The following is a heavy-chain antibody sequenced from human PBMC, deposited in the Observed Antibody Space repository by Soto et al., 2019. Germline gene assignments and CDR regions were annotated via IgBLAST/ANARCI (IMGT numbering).Heavy chain of an antibody. D-gene: IGHD1-1*01. CDR3: ARYTYTTRYYYYGMDV. Sequence: SLRLSCTTSGFSFGDYAMCWFRQAPGKGLEWVGVVRSKAFGGTTDYAASVKGRFDISRDDSKSIAYLQMNSVTTEDTAIYFCARYTYTTRYYYYGMDVWGHGTTVTV. J-gene: IGHJ6*02. V-gene: IGHV3-49*03. CDR1: GFSFGDYA. CDR2: VRSKAFGGTT.